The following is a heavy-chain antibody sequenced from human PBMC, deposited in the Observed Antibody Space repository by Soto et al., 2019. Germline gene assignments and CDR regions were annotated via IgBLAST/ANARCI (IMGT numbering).Heavy chain of an antibody. CDR3: ARDCGSCYSGFDS. CDR1: GFTFSDYF. J-gene: IGHJ4*02. D-gene: IGHD2-15*01. V-gene: IGHV3-11*01. CDR2: ISSTGTTI. Sequence: QVQLVESGGGLVKPGGSLRLSCAASGFTFSDYFMTWIRQAPGKGLGWVTYISSTGTTIFYADSVQGRFTIARANAKKSLYREINSPRAEDTAVYYFARDCGSCYSGFDSWGQGTLVTVSS.